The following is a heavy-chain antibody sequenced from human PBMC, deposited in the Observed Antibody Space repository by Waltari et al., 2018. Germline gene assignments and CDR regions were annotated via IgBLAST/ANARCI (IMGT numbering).Heavy chain of an antibody. J-gene: IGHJ6*02. CDR2: IETEESRT. D-gene: IGHD7-27*01. CDR1: GFTFRNYW. V-gene: IGHV3-74*01. CDR3: VRDDPGLGLDV. Sequence: EVQLVESGGGLVQPGGSLRLSCRASGFTFRNYWMHWVRQVPGKGLVWVAHIETEESRTTYGDSVKGRFTISRDNAKNTVYLQMTSLRAEDTGLYFCVRDDPGLGLDVWGQGTTVTVSS.